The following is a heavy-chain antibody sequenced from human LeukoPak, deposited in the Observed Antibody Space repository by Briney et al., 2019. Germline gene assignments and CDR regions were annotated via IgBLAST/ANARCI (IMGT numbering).Heavy chain of an antibody. J-gene: IGHJ4*02. CDR1: GFTFSSYA. CDR3: AKAIPVVVPAANDY. V-gene: IGHV3-23*01. Sequence: GGSLGLSCAASGFTFSSYAMTGVGQAPGKGREWVPAISGSGGSTYYADSVKGRFTISRDNSKNTLYLQMNSLRTEDTAVYYCAKAIPVVVPAANDYWGQGTLVTVS. D-gene: IGHD2-2*01. CDR2: ISGSGGST.